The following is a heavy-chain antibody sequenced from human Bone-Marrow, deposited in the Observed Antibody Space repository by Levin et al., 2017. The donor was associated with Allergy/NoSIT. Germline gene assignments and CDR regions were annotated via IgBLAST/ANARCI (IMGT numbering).Heavy chain of an antibody. D-gene: IGHD1-1*01. CDR2: SGSST. CDR3: SKEDWSDGPGLYFNY. CDR1: GFRFNIEA. V-gene: IGHV3-23*05. J-gene: IGHJ4*02. Sequence: GESLKISCVGSGFRFNIEAMSWVRQTPGKGLEWVASSGSSTLYADSVRGRFTISRDDSKNTLFLQMDSLRAQDTAVYYCSKEDWSDGPGLYFNYWGQGSLVTVSS.